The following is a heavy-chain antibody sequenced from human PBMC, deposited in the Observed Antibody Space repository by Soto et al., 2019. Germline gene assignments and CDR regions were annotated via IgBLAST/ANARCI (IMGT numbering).Heavy chain of an antibody. V-gene: IGHV3-23*01. CDR3: ARDEGIPGASQYDY. CDR2: ISGSGGST. J-gene: IGHJ4*02. D-gene: IGHD6-13*01. CDR1: GFTFSSYA. Sequence: GGSLILSCAASGFTFSSYAMSLVRQAPGKGLEWVSAISGSGGSTYYADSVKGRFTISRDNSKNTLYLQMNSLRAEDTAVYYCARDEGIPGASQYDYWGQGTLVTVSS.